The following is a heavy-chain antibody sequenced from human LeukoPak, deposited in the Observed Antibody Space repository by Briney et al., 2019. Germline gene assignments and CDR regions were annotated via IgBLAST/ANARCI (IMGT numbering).Heavy chain of an antibody. CDR1: GFTFSSYA. CDR3: ARSPIYDILTLDY. Sequence: GGSLRLSCAASGFTFSSYAMHWVRQAPGTGLEWVAVISYDGSNKYYAHSVKGRFTISRDNSKNTLYLQMNSLRAEDTAVYYCARSPIYDILTLDYWGQGTLVTVSS. CDR2: ISYDGSNK. J-gene: IGHJ4*02. V-gene: IGHV3-30*04. D-gene: IGHD3-9*01.